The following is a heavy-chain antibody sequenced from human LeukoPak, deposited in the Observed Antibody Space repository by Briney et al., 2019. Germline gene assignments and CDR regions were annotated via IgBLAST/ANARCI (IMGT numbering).Heavy chain of an antibody. CDR2: ISAYNGNT. CDR1: GGTFSSYA. CDR3: ARLGRNWFDH. J-gene: IGHJ5*02. D-gene: IGHD7-27*01. V-gene: IGHV1-18*01. Sequence: ASVKVSCKASGGTFSSYAISWVRQAPGQRLEWMGWISAYNGNTNYAQKLQGRVTMTTDTSTSTAYMELRSLRSDDTAVYYCARLGRNWFDHWGQGTLVTVSS.